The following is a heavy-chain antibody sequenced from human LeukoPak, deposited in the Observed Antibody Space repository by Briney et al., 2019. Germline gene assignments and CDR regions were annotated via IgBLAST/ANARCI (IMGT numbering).Heavy chain of an antibody. J-gene: IGHJ3*02. Sequence: SETLSLTCAVYGGSFSGYYWSWIRQPPGKGLEWIGEINHSGSTNYNPSLKSRVTISVDTSKYQFSLKLSSVTAADTAVYYCARGPNCSGGSCYYDDAFDIWGQGTMVTVSS. CDR2: INHSGST. CDR1: GGSFSGYY. D-gene: IGHD2-15*01. CDR3: ARGPNCSGGSCYYDDAFDI. V-gene: IGHV4-34*01.